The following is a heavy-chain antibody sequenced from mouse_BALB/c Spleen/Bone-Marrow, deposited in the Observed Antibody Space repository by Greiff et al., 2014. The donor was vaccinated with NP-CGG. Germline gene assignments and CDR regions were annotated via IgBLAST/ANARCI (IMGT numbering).Heavy chain of an antibody. V-gene: IGHV1-54*03. CDR2: INPGSSGT. Sequence: LVESGAELVRPGTSVKVSCKASGYAFTNYLIEWVKQRPGQGLEWIGVINPGSSGTNYNEKFKGKATLTADKSSSTAYMQLSSLTSDDSAVYFCARRDYSFAYWGQGTLVTVSA. CDR3: ARRDYSFAY. J-gene: IGHJ3*01. D-gene: IGHD2-13*01. CDR1: GYAFTNYL.